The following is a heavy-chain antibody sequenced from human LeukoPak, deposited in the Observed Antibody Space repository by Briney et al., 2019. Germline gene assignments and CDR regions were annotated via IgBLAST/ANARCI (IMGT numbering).Heavy chain of an antibody. Sequence: PGGSLRLSCAASGFTFSSYSMNWVRQAPGKGLEWVSYISSSGSTTYYADSVKGRFTISRDNAKNSLYLQLNSLRAEDTAIYYCAKKKPKYYYYMEVWGKGTTVTVSS. V-gene: IGHV3-48*04. CDR2: ISSSGSTT. CDR1: GFTFSSYS. CDR3: AKKKPKYYYYMEV. J-gene: IGHJ6*03.